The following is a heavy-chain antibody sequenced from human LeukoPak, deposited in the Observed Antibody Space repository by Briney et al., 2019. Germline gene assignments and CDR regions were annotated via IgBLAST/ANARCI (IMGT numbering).Heavy chain of an antibody. CDR1: GYTFTSYG. CDR2: IIPIFGTA. Sequence: SVKVSCKASGYTFTSYGISWVRQAPGQGLEWMGGIIPIFGTANYAQKFQGRVTITADKSTSTAYMELSSLRSEDTAVYYCARLARDYYDSSGLKSYYYYMDVWGKGTTVTVSS. J-gene: IGHJ6*03. D-gene: IGHD3-22*01. CDR3: ARLARDYYDSSGLKSYYYYMDV. V-gene: IGHV1-69*06.